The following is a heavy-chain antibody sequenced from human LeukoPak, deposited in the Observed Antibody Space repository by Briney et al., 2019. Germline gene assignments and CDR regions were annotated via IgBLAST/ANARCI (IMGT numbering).Heavy chain of an antibody. CDR1: GFTFSSYA. D-gene: IGHD4-17*01. J-gene: IGHJ4*02. Sequence: GASLRLSCAASGFTFSSYAMSWVRQAPGKGLEWVSSISSGGNYKYYGDSVWGRFTVSRDDAKNSLYLEMNSLRAEDTAVYYCARDTRQTSVTNFDSWSQGTLVFVS. CDR2: ISSGGNYK. V-gene: IGHV3-21*06. CDR3: ARDTRQTSVTNFDS.